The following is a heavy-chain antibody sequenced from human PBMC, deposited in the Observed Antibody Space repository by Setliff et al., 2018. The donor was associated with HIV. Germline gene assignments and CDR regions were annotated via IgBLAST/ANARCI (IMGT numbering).Heavy chain of an antibody. CDR3: ARGGYYYDNRWVRHLKVYFDY. CDR1: RYTFTAYS. V-gene: IGHV1-2*02. J-gene: IGHJ4*02. Sequence: ASVKVSCKASRYTFTAYSMHWVRQAPGQGLEWMGWINPNSGGTNYAQKFQGRITMTRDTSINTAYMELSRLRSDDTAVYYCARGGYYYDNRWVRHLKVYFDYWGQGTLVTVSS. CDR2: INPNSGGT. D-gene: IGHD3-22*01.